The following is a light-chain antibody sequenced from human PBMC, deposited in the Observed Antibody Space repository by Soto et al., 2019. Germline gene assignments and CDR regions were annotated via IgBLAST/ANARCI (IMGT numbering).Light chain of an antibody. V-gene: IGKV1-5*01. Sequence: DIQMTQSPSTLSASVGDRVRITCWASQSITTWLAWYQHKPGKAPKRLIYAASSLQGGVPSRFSGSGSETEFTLTISSLQPEDFATYYCLQHSTYPVTFGQGTKVDIK. J-gene: IGKJ1*01. CDR2: AAS. CDR3: LQHSTYPVT. CDR1: QSITTW.